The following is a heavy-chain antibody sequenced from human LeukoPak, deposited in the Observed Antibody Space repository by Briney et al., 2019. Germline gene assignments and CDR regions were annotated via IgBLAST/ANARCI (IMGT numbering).Heavy chain of an antibody. V-gene: IGHV4-39*01. J-gene: IGHJ3*02. CDR2: IYYSGST. CDR1: GGSISSSSYN. CDR3: ARHDYDYVWGSYRRDAFDI. Sequence: SETLFLICTVSGGSISSSSYNWGWIRQPPGKVVGWIGSIYYSGSTYYNPSLQSRVTISVDTSKNHFYLKLSTLNASDTAVYYCARHDYDYVWGSYRRDAFDIWGQGTMVTVSS. D-gene: IGHD3-16*02.